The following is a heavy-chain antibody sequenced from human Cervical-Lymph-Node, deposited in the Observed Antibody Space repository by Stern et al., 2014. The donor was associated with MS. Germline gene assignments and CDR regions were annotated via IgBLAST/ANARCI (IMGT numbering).Heavy chain of an antibody. V-gene: IGHV3-21*04. CDR3: AREDYTQDFDY. CDR2: ISGDSGDI. Sequence: EVQLVESGGGLVKPGGSLRLSCAASGFTFKEYSMNWVRQAPGEGLEWGSSISGDSGDIHYAASVKGRFTISRDNLKNSLYLQMNSLRAEDTAFYYCAREDYTQDFDYWGRGTLVTVSS. CDR1: GFTFKEYS. D-gene: IGHD4-11*01. J-gene: IGHJ4*02.